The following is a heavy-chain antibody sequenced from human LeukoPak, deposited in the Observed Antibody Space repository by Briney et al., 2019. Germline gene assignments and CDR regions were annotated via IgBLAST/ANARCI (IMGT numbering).Heavy chain of an antibody. CDR3: ARHSDYGSGYFYYGMAV. J-gene: IGHJ6*02. CDR2: IYYSGST. D-gene: IGHD4-17*01. CDR1: GGSISSFY. Sequence: SETLSLTCTVSGGSISSFYWSWIRHPPGKGLEWIGYIYYSGSTKYNPSLKTRVTISADTSKNQFSLNLSSVTAADTAVYFCARHSDYGSGYFYYGMAVWGQGTTVTVSS. V-gene: IGHV4-59*08.